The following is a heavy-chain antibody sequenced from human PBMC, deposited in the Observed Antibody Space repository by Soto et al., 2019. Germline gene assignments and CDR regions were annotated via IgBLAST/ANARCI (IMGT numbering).Heavy chain of an antibody. V-gene: IGHV4-31*03. Sequence: SETLSLTCSVSGDSTSSTGFYWSWIRQYPGKASEWIGNIHYTGRTYYNPCLKSRLVISLDGPKNQFYLSVSSVTSAATAAYYCARGHHSLGHYYGMDVWRQGTTVTV. CDR3: ARGHHSLGHYYGMDV. CDR1: GDSTSSTGFY. D-gene: IGHD3-10*01. CDR2: IHYTGRT. J-gene: IGHJ6*02.